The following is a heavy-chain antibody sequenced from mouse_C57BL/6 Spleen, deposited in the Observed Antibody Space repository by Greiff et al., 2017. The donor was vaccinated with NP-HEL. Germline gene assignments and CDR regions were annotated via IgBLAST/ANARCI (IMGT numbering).Heavy chain of an antibody. J-gene: IGHJ2*01. CDR3: ARSVTTVVATNYFDY. CDR1: GYTFTSYT. Sequence: VQLQQSGAELARPGASVKMSCKASGYTFTSYTMHWVKQRPGQGLEWIGYINPSSGYTKYNQKFKDKATLTADKSSSTAYMQLSSLTSEDSAVYYCARSVTTVVATNYFDYWGQGTTLTVSS. V-gene: IGHV1-4*01. CDR2: INPSSGYT. D-gene: IGHD1-1*01.